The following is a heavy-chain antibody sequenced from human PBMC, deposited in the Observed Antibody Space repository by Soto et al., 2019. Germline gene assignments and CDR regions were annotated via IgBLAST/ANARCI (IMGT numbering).Heavy chain of an antibody. CDR3: ARDWWGPI. J-gene: IGHJ4*02. CDR1: GFTFSSYA. Sequence: GGSLRLSCAASGFTFSSYAMHWVRQAPGKGLEWVAVISYDGSNKYYADSVKGRFTISRDNSKNTLYLQMNSLRAEDTAVYYCARDWWGPIWGQGTLVTVSS. V-gene: IGHV3-30-3*01. D-gene: IGHD2-15*01. CDR2: ISYDGSNK.